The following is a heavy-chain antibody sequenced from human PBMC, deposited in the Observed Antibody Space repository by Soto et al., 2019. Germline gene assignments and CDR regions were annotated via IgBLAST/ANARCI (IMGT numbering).Heavy chain of an antibody. D-gene: IGHD3-3*01. CDR1: GDSVSSNSAA. CDR3: ARDLPTIFGVVKYYYYMGV. Sequence: SQTLSLTCAISGDSVSSNSAAWNWIRQSPSRGLEWLGRTYYRSKWYNDYAVSVKSRITINPDTSKNQFSLQLNSVTPEDTAVYYCARDLPTIFGVVKYYYYMGVWGKGTTVTVSS. J-gene: IGHJ6*03. CDR2: TYYRSKWYN. V-gene: IGHV6-1*01.